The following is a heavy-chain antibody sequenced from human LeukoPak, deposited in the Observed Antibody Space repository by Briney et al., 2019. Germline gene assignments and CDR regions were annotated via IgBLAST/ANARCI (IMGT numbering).Heavy chain of an antibody. J-gene: IGHJ5*02. CDR3: ARGEDYYDSSGYYSKYNWFEP. Sequence: GESLKISCKGSGYSFTSYWIGWVRQMPGKGLEWMGIIYPGDSDTRYSPSFQGQVTISADKSISTAYLQWRSLKASDTAMYYCARGEDYYDSSGYYSKYNWFEPWGQGTLVTVSS. D-gene: IGHD3-22*01. CDR2: IYPGDSDT. CDR1: GYSFTSYW. V-gene: IGHV5-51*01.